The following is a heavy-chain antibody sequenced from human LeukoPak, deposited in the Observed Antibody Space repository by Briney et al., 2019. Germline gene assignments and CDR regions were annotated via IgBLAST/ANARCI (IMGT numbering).Heavy chain of an antibody. CDR2: IYSDGST. CDR3: ARGRWLQLAY. V-gene: IGHV3-53*01. J-gene: IGHJ4*02. D-gene: IGHD5-24*01. CDR1: GFIVSGDF. Sequence: GGSLRLSCAASGFIVSGDFMSWVRQAPGKGLEWVSVIYSDGSTYYADSVKGRFTISRDNSKNTLDLQMTGLRAEDTAVYYCARGRWLQLAYWGQGTLVTVSS.